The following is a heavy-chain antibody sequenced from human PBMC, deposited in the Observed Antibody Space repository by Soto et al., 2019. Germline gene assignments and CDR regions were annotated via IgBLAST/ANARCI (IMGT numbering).Heavy chain of an antibody. D-gene: IGHD3-16*02. Sequence: ASVKVSCKASGYTFTSYGISWVRQAPGQGLEWMRWISAYNGNTNYAQKLQGRVTMTTDTSTSTAYMELRSLRSDDTAVYYCARVPTSYDYIWGSYRSAPTSPFDYWGQGTLITVPQ. CDR2: ISAYNGNT. CDR3: ARVPTSYDYIWGSYRSAPTSPFDY. CDR1: GYTFTSYG. V-gene: IGHV1-18*01. J-gene: IGHJ4*02.